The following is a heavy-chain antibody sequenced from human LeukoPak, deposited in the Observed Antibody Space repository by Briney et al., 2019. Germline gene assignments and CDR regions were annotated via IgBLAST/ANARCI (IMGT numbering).Heavy chain of an antibody. Sequence: SETLSLTCTVSGYSISSGYYWGWIRQPPGKGLEWIGNIYYSGSTYYNESLESRVTISIDTSKNQFSLKLNSVTAADTAMYYCAKSGGYGLIDYWGQGTLVTVSS. CDR3: AKSGGYGLIDY. CDR2: IYYSGST. D-gene: IGHD1-26*01. V-gene: IGHV4-38-2*02. J-gene: IGHJ4*02. CDR1: GYSISSGYY.